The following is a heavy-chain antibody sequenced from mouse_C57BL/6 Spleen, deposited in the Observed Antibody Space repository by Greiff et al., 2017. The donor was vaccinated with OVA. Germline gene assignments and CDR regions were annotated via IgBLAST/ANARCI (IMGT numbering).Heavy chain of an antibody. D-gene: IGHD1-1*01. Sequence: QVQLQQSGPELVKPGASVKMSCKASGYTFTSYWITWVKQRPGQGLEWIGDIYPGSGSTNYNEKFKSKATLTVDTSSSTAYMQLSSLTSEDSAVYYCARKTTVVANYAMDYWGQGTSVTVSS. CDR2: IYPGSGST. CDR3: ARKTTVVANYAMDY. CDR1: GYTFTSYW. V-gene: IGHV1-55*01. J-gene: IGHJ4*01.